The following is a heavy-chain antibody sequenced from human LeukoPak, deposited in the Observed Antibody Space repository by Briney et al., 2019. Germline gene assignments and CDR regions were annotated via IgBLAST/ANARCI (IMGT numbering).Heavy chain of an antibody. D-gene: IGHD3-22*01. Sequence: SVKVSCKASGGTFSSYAISWVRQAPGQGLEWMGGIIPIFGTANYAQKFQGRVTITADESTSTAYMELSSLRSEDTAVYYCARLGPFYDSXSYGXXNWFDPWGQXXXXXVSS. J-gene: IGHJ5*02. CDR1: GGTFSSYA. V-gene: IGHV1-69*13. CDR3: ARLGPFYDSXSYGXXNWFDP. CDR2: IIPIFGTA.